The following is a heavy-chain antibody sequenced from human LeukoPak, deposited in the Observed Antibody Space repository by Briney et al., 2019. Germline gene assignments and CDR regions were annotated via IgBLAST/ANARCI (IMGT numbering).Heavy chain of an antibody. CDR2: IWYDGSNK. V-gene: IGHV3-33*01. CDR1: GFTFSSYG. CDR3: ARVRVGNTNWFDP. D-gene: IGHD3-10*01. J-gene: IGHJ5*02. Sequence: GGSLRLSCAASGFTFSSYGMHWVRQAPGKGLEWVALIWYDGSNKYYADSVKGRFTISRDTSNNTLYLQMNSLRAEDTAVYYCARVRVGNTNWFDPWGQGTRVTVSS.